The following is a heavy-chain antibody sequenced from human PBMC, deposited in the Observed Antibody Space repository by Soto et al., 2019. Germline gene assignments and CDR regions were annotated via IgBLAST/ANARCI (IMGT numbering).Heavy chain of an antibody. D-gene: IGHD3-10*01. CDR2: ISAYNGNT. Sequence: ASVKVSCKASGYTFTSYGISWVRQAPGQGLEWMGWISAYNGNTNYAQKLQGRVTMTTDTSTSTAYMELRSLRSDDTAVYYCARVKMVRGVISHIWFDPWGQGTLVTVSS. CDR1: GYTFTSYG. CDR3: ARVKMVRGVISHIWFDP. J-gene: IGHJ5*02. V-gene: IGHV1-18*01.